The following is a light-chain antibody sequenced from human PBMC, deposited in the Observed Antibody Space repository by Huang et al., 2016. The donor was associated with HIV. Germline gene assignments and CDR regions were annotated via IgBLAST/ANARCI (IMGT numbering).Light chain of an antibody. CDR2: DAS. V-gene: IGKV3-11*01. CDR1: QRISNY. J-gene: IGKJ4*01. Sequence: EIVLTQSPATLSLSPGERATLSCRASQRISNYLGWYQRKPGQAPRLLSYDASTRATGIPARFSGSGSGTDFTLTISSLEPEDFAVYYCQQRSDWPLTFGGGTKVESK. CDR3: QQRSDWPLT.